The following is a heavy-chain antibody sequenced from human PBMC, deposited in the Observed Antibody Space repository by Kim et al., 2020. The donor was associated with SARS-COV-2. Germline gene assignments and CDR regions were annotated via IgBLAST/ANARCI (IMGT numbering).Heavy chain of an antibody. CDR1: GFTFADDW. D-gene: IGHD2-8*02. V-gene: IGHV3-15*01. J-gene: IGHJ6*01. CDR3: TTWYWSSFHYY. CDR2: IRTNAVGGTA. Sequence: GGSLRLSCAASGFTFADDWMSWVRQAPGKGLEWVGRIRTNAVGGTADYSAHVRGRFTISSDDSKDTLYLHSNSLETADISEYDCTTWYWSSFHYY.